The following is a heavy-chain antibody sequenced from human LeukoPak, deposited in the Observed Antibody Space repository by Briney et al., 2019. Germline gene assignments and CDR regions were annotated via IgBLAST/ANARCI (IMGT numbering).Heavy chain of an antibody. CDR1: GGSISSYY. J-gene: IGHJ4*02. Sequence: SETLSLTCTVSGGSISSYYWSWIRQPPGKGLEWIGDVYDSGSTNYNPSLKSRVTISVDTSKNQFFLRLSSVTAADTAVYYCARGRRDGYKVYFDYWGQGTLVTVSS. CDR3: ARGRRDGYKVYFDY. V-gene: IGHV4-59*01. D-gene: IGHD5-24*01. CDR2: VYDSGST.